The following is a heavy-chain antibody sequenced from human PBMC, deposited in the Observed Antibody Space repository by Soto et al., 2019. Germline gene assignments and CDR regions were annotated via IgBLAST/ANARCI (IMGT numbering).Heavy chain of an antibody. J-gene: IGHJ6*02. CDR2: IYPGDSDT. Sequence: EAEKISCEGSGYRLSSSWSGWVHQKPGKGLEWMGIIYPGDSDTRYSPSFQGQVTISADKSISTAYLQWSSLEASDTAMYYCARRGRGIGGYYYGMDVWGQGTTVTVSS. CDR3: ARRGRGIGGYYYGMDV. V-gene: IGHV5-51*07. CDR1: GYRLSSSW. D-gene: IGHD3-16*01.